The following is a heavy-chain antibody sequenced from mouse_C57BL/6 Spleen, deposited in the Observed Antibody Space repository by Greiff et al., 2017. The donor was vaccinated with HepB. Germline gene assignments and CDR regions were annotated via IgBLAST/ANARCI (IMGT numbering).Heavy chain of an antibody. CDR1: GYAFSSYW. Sequence: QVQLQQSGAELVKPGASVKISCKASGYAFSSYWMNWVKQRPGKGLEWIGQIYPGDGDTNYNGKFKGKATLTADKSSSTAYMQLSSLTSEDSAVYFCARSGYYGSSEYFDYWGQGTTLTVSS. CDR2: IYPGDGDT. D-gene: IGHD1-1*01. CDR3: ARSGYYGSSEYFDY. V-gene: IGHV1-80*01. J-gene: IGHJ2*01.